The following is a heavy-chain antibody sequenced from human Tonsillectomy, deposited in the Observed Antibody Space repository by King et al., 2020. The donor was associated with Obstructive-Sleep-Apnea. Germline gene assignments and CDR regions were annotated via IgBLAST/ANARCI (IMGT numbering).Heavy chain of an antibody. J-gene: IGHJ3*02. V-gene: IGHV4-31*03. Sequence: QLQESGPGLVKPSQTLSLTCSVSGGSISSAGYYWSWIRQHPGKGLEWIGYIYYSGGTYYNPSLKSRLNISLDTSKIQFSLKLSSVTAADTAVYYCARQYGLGRTDAFAIWGQGTMVTVSS. D-gene: IGHD3-10*01. CDR1: GGSISSAGYY. CDR3: ARQYGLGRTDAFAI. CDR2: IYYSGGT.